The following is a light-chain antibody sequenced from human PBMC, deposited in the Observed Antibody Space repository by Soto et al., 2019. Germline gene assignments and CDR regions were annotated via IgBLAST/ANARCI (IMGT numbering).Light chain of an antibody. V-gene: IGKV3-20*01. CDR3: QQHGTSPIT. Sequence: TQSPTSLSASVGDTVTITCQASHDIDNYLNWYQQKPGQAPRLLIYGASSRATGIPKRFSGSGSGTDFTLTISRLEPEDFAVYYCQQHGTSPITFGQGTRLEI. CDR2: GAS. CDR1: HDIDNY. J-gene: IGKJ5*01.